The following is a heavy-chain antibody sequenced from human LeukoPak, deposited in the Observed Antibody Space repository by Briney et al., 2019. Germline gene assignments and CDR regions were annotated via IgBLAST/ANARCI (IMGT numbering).Heavy chain of an antibody. CDR1: GGSISSYY. J-gene: IGHJ5*02. V-gene: IGHV4-59*08. CDR3: ARRGYYDSSGYSGNWFDP. Sequence: SETLSLTCTVSGGSISSYYWSWMRQPPGKGLEWIGYIYYSGSTKYNPSLKRRVTMSVDTSTNQFSLKLSSVTAADTAVYYCARRGYYDSSGYSGNWFDPWGQGTLVTVSS. CDR2: IYYSGST. D-gene: IGHD3-22*01.